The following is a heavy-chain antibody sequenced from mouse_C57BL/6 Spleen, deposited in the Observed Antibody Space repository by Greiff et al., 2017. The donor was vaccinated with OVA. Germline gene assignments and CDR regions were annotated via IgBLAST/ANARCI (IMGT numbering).Heavy chain of an antibody. CDR2: INPYNGGT. D-gene: IGHD2-2*01. J-gene: IGHJ4*01. V-gene: IGHV1-19*01. CDR1: GYTFTDYY. Sequence: EVQLQQSGPVLVKPGASVKMSCKASGYTFTDYYMNWVKQSHGKSLEWIGVINPYNGGTSYNQKFKGKATLTVDKSSSTAYMELNSLTSEDSAVYYCARKGIYYGYDEAMDYWGQGTSVTVSS. CDR3: ARKGIYYGYDEAMDY.